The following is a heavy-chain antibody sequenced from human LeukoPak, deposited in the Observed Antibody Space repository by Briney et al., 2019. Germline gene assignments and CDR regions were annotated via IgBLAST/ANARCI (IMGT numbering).Heavy chain of an antibody. J-gene: IGHJ6*02. V-gene: IGHV3-48*02. CDR3: ASSVYGSGSSIFYGTDV. CDR1: GFTFSSNS. CDR2: ISSSSSTT. Sequence: GGSLRLSFAASGFTFSSNSINWVRQAPGKGLEWVSYISSSSSTTYHADSVKGRFTVSRDNAKNSLYLQMSSLRDEDTAVYYCASSVYGSGSSIFYGTDVWGPGTTVTVSS. D-gene: IGHD3-10*01.